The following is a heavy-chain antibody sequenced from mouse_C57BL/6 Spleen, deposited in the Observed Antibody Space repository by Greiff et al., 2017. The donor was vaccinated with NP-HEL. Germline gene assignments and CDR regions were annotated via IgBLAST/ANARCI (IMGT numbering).Heavy chain of an antibody. Sequence: QVQLQQSGAELVMPGASVKLSCKASGYTFTSYWMHWVKQRPGQGLEWIGEIDPSDSYTNYNQKFKGKSTLTVDKSSSTAYMQLSSLTSEDSAVYYCARWSYGSSGGAMDYWGQGTSVTVSS. D-gene: IGHD1-1*01. CDR2: IDPSDSYT. V-gene: IGHV1-69*01. CDR3: ARWSYGSSGGAMDY. J-gene: IGHJ4*01. CDR1: GYTFTSYW.